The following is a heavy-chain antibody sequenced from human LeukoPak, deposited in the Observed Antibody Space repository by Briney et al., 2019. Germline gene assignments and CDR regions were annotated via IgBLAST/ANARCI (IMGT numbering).Heavy chain of an antibody. V-gene: IGHV3-74*01. CDR3: ARVSYYDSSGYYFLSYVDY. Sequence: GGSLRLSCAASGLTFSSHWMHWVRQAPGKGLVWVSRITNDGSSTTYADSVKGRFTISRDNAKNTLYLQMNSLGAEDTAVYYCARVSYYDSSGYYFLSYVDYWGQGTLVTVSS. CDR1: GLTFSSHW. CDR2: ITNDGSST. D-gene: IGHD3-22*01. J-gene: IGHJ4*02.